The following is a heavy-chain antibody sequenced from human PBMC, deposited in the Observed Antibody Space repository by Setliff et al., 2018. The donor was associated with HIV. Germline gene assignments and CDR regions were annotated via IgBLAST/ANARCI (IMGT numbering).Heavy chain of an antibody. CDR3: AAWGPRYTYAPFFFDS. D-gene: IGHD2-2*01. CDR2: INHSGST. V-gene: IGHV4-34*01. Sequence: PSETLSLTCAVYNGSFSGYYWTWIRQPPGKGLEWIREINHSGSTNYSPSLKSRVTISVDASKNQFSLRLSSVTAADTAVYYCAAWGPRYTYAPFFFDSWGQGTLVTV. J-gene: IGHJ4*02. CDR1: NGSFSGYY.